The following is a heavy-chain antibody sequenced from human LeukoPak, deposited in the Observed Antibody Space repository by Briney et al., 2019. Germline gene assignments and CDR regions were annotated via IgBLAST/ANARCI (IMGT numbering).Heavy chain of an antibody. CDR1: GLTFTDHY. D-gene: IGHD1-26*01. CDR3: AREWDSGSYYLGYFDY. CDR2: IRNKANSYTT. J-gene: IGHJ4*02. V-gene: IGHV3-72*01. Sequence: SLRLFCAASGLTFTDHYMGWVRQAPGKGLESVVCIRNKANSYTTEYAASVKGRFTISRDDSKNSLYLQMNSLKCEDTAVYYCAREWDSGSYYLGYFDYWGQGTLVTVSS.